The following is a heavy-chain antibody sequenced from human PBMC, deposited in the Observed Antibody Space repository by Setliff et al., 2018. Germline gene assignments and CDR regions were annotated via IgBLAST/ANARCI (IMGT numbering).Heavy chain of an antibody. V-gene: IGHV4-34*01. J-gene: IGHJ4*02. CDR3: ASSSSWSGGFDY. D-gene: IGHD6-13*01. Sequence: SETLSLTCAVYGGSFSTYYWSWIRQPPGKGLEWIGEISHSGSTNYNPSLKSRVTMSVDTSKNQFSLKLSSVTAADTAVYYCASSSSWSGGFDYWGQGTLVTVSS. CDR1: GGSFSTYY. CDR2: ISHSGST.